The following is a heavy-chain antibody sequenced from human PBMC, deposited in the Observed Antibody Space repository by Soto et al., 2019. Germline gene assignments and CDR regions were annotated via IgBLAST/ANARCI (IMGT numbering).Heavy chain of an antibody. V-gene: IGHV4-30-4*01. CDR2: IYYSGST. Sequence: SETLSLTCTVSGGSISSGHFYWSWIRQPPGKGLEWIGYIYYSGSTYYNPSLKSRVTISVDTSKNQFSLKLNSVTAADTAVYYCARGSHYHYYDSSGYYDYWGQGTLVTVSS. CDR1: GGSISSGHFY. D-gene: IGHD3-22*01. CDR3: ARGSHYHYYDSSGYYDY. J-gene: IGHJ4*02.